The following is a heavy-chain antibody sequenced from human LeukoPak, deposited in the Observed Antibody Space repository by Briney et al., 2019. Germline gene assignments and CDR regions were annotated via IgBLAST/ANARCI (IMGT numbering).Heavy chain of an antibody. CDR2: INYSGST. Sequence: PSETLSLTCTVSGGSISRDYWSWIRQPPGKGLEWIAYINYSGSTKYNPSLKTRVTISVDTSKNQFSLKLSPVTAADTAVYYCARMGSMDILTGYRPFDYWGQGTLVTVSS. CDR3: ARMGSMDILTGYRPFDY. D-gene: IGHD3-9*01. V-gene: IGHV4-59*01. CDR1: GGSISRDY. J-gene: IGHJ4*02.